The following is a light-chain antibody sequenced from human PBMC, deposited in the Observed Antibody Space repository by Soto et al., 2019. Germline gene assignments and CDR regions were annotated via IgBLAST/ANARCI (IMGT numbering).Light chain of an antibody. CDR1: SSDVGGYNY. Sequence: QSALTQPASVSGSPGQSITISCSGTSSDVGGYNYVSWYQQHPGKAPKLMIYDVSNRPSGVSNRFSGSKSGNTASLTISRLQALVEADYYCSSYTSSSTLYVFGTGTQVTAL. CDR3: SSYTSSSTLYV. CDR2: DVS. J-gene: IGLJ1*01. V-gene: IGLV2-14*01.